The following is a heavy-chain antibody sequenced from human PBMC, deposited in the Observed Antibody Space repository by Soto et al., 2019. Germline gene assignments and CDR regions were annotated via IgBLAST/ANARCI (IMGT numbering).Heavy chain of an antibody. D-gene: IGHD3-3*01. J-gene: IGHJ3*02. CDR1: GGSISSGGYY. V-gene: IGHV4-31*03. CDR3: ARGVRSITIFGVAPDAFDI. Sequence: SETLSLTCTVSGGSISSGGYYWSWIRQHPGKGLKWIGYIYYSGSTYYNPSLKSRVTISVDTSKNQFSLKLSSVTVADTAVYYCARGVRSITIFGVAPDAFDIWGQGTMVTVSS. CDR2: IYYSGST.